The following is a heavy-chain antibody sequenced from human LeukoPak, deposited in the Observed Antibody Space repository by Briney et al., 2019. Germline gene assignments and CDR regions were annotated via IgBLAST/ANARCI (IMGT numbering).Heavy chain of an antibody. CDR3: ARIPKTTYFDY. CDR1: GFTVSSNY. D-gene: IGHD4-17*01. CDR2: IYSGGST. J-gene: IGHJ4*02. Sequence: HTGGSLRLSCAASGFTVSSNYMNWVRQAPGKGLEWVSVIYSGGSTDYADSVKGRFTISRDNSENTLHLQMNSLRAEDTAVYYCARIPKTTYFDYWGQGTLVTVSS. V-gene: IGHV3-53*01.